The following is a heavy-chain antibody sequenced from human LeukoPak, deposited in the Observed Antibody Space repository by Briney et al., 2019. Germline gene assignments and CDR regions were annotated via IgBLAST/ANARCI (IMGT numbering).Heavy chain of an antibody. CDR1: RYTFTASD. D-gene: IGHD5-12*01. CDR3: ARDPSHSGYDYLYYFDY. Sequence: SLKLSCPAARYTFTASDMLWAPQAPGQRLEGMGWINLGNAATIYAHTFHGRVTITRAMPITTAYMELTRLRSDDTAVYYCARDPSHSGYDYLYYFDYWGQGTLVTVFS. V-gene: IGHV1-2*07. J-gene: IGHJ4*02. CDR2: INLGNAAT.